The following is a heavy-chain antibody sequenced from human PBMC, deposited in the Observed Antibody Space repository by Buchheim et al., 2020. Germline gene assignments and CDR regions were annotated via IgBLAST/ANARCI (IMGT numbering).Heavy chain of an antibody. Sequence: QVQLQESGPGLVKPSGTLSLTCSVSGASISSRNWWTWVRQSPGKGLEWIGVIYQSGTTNYNPSLKSRVTISMDNSKNQFSLKVNSVADADTAVFYCAKTGAQGYLEYWGQG. CDR1: GASISSRNW. J-gene: IGHJ4*02. V-gene: IGHV4-4*02. CDR3: AKTGAQGYLEY. D-gene: IGHD6-13*01. CDR2: IYQSGTT.